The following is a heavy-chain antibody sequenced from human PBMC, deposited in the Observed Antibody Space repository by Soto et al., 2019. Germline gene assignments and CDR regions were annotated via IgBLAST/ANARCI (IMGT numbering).Heavy chain of an antibody. CDR3: ARQYSYYDSTGYSSPYFDY. CDR1: GFTFSSYE. J-gene: IGHJ4*02. V-gene: IGHV3-48*03. Sequence: GSLRLSCAASGFTFSSYEMNWVRQAPGKGLEWVSYISSSGNTMYYADSVKGRFTISRDDAQNSLYLQMNTLRAEDTAVYFCARQYSYYDSTGYSSPYFDYWGQGXLVTVSS. CDR2: ISSSGNTM. D-gene: IGHD3-22*01.